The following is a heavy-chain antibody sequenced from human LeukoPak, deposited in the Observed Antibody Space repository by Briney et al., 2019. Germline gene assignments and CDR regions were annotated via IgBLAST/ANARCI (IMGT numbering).Heavy chain of an antibody. CDR2: MYYSGST. V-gene: IGHV4-61*01. CDR1: GGSVSSGSYY. D-gene: IGHD3-22*01. Sequence: SSETLSLTCTVSGGSVSSGSYYWSWIRQPPGKGLEWIVYMYYSGSTSYNPSLKSRVTISVDTSKNQFSLKLSSVAAADTAVYYCARDFYYDSSGYYDALDIWGQGTMVTVSS. CDR3: ARDFYYDSSGYYDALDI. J-gene: IGHJ3*02.